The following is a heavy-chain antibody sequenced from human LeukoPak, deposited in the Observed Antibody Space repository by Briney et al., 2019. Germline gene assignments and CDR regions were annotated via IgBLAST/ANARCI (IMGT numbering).Heavy chain of an antibody. CDR1: GGSFSGYY. V-gene: IGHV4-34*01. D-gene: IGHD3-22*01. J-gene: IGHJ5*02. CDR2: INHSGST. Sequence: SETLSLTCAVYGGSFSGYYWSWIRQPPGKGLEWIGEINHSGSTNYNPSLKSRVTISVDTSKNQFSLKLSSVTAADTAVYYCARSRETEYYYDSSGYSHFNWFDPWGQGTLVTVSP. CDR3: ARSRETEYYYDSSGYSHFNWFDP.